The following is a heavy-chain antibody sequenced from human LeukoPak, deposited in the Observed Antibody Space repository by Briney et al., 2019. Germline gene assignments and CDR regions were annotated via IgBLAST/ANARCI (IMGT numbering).Heavy chain of an antibody. V-gene: IGHV4-61*02. CDR3: ARDLAFINWNYVWFDP. CDR2: ISSSGST. CDR1: GDSISSGDYY. D-gene: IGHD1-7*01. J-gene: IGHJ5*02. Sequence: PSQTLSLTCTVSGDSISSGDYYWSWIRQPAGKGLEWIGRISSSGSTNYNPSLKSRVTISVDTSKNQCSLKLSSVTAADTAVYYCARDLAFINWNYVWFDPWGQGTLVTVSS.